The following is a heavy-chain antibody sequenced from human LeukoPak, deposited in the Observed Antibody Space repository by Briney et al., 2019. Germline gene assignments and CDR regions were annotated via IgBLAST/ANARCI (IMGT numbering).Heavy chain of an antibody. J-gene: IGHJ3*02. CDR3: ATSSWGSRTDAFDI. CDR2: IVVGSGNT. V-gene: IGHV1-58*02. D-gene: IGHD7-27*01. Sequence: SVKVSCKASGFTFTSSAMQWVRQARGQRLEWIGWIVVGSGNTNYAQKFQERVTITRDMSTSTAYMELSSLRSEDTAVYYCATSSWGSRTDAFDIWGQGTMVTVSS. CDR1: GFTFTSSA.